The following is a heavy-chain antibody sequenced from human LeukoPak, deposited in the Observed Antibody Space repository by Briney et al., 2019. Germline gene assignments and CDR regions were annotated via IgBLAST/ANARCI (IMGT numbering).Heavy chain of an antibody. CDR1: GGSISSYY. Sequence: SETLSLTCTVSGGSISSYYWSWIRQPPGKGLEWIGYIYYSGSTNYNPSLKSRVTISVDTSKNQFSLKLSSVTAADTAVYYCARGGNVVVTEGYFDYWGQATLVTVSS. CDR3: ARGGNVVVTEGYFDY. CDR2: IYYSGST. J-gene: IGHJ4*02. D-gene: IGHD2-21*02. V-gene: IGHV4-59*13.